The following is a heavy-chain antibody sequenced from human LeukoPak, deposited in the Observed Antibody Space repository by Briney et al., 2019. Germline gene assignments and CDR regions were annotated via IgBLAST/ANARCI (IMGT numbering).Heavy chain of an antibody. CDR1: GYTFTSYG. CDR3: AKTFSSSNGYNWFDP. J-gene: IGHJ5*02. Sequence: ASVKVSCKASGYTFTSYGIGWVRQAPGQGLEWMGWISAYNGNTNYAQKLQGRVTMTTDTSTSTAYMELRSLRSDDTAVYYCAKTFSSSNGYNWFDPWGQGTLVTVSS. D-gene: IGHD6-13*01. CDR2: ISAYNGNT. V-gene: IGHV1-18*01.